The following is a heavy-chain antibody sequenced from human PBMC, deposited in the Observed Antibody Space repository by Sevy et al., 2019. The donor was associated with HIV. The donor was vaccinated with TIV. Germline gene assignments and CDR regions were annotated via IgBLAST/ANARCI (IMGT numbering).Heavy chain of an antibody. Sequence: GGSLRLSCAASGFSLSDHAVSWVRQTPGKGLEWLAVISYNGRNQYYADSVKGRFTISKDDSKNTLYLQLNSLRAEDTAVYYCARFVGYWRGGRCSIIDFWGQGTLVTVSS. D-gene: IGHD2-15*01. J-gene: IGHJ4*02. CDR2: ISYNGRNQ. CDR1: GFSLSDHA. CDR3: ARFVGYWRGGRCSIIDF. V-gene: IGHV3-30*04.